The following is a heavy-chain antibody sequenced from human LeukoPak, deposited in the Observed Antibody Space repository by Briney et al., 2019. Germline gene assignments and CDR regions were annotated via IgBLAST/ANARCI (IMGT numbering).Heavy chain of an antibody. J-gene: IGHJ6*03. D-gene: IGHD3-22*01. Sequence: MPSETLSLTCTVSGGSISSSSYYWGWIRQPPGKGLEWIGSIYYSGSTYYNPSLKSRVTISVDTSKNQFSLKLSSVTAADTAVYYCARQIYDSSGYSMGYYYYYMDVWGKGTTVTVSS. V-gene: IGHV4-39*01. CDR2: IYYSGST. CDR1: GGSISSSSYY. CDR3: ARQIYDSSGYSMGYYYYYMDV.